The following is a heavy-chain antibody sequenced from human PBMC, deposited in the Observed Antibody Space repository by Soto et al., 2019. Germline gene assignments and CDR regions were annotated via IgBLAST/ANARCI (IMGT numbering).Heavy chain of an antibody. V-gene: IGHV4-61*01. J-gene: IGHJ4*02. CDR2: VSHTGTT. Sequence: SETLSLTCSVSGGSVSSGNDFWSWIRQPPGKGLEWIGYVSHTGTTDYNPSLKSRVTISLHTSKNQFSLRLSSVTAADTAVYFCARRDRYTLGGFDFWGQGALVTVSS. D-gene: IGHD1-1*01. CDR3: ARRDRYTLGGFDF. CDR1: GGSVSSGNDF.